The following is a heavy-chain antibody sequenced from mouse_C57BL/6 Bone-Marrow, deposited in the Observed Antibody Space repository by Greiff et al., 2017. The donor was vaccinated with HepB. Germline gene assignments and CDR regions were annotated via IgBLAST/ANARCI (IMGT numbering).Heavy chain of an antibody. Sequence: VQLQQPGAELVKPGASVKLSCKASGYTFTSYWMHWVKQRPGRGLEWIGRIDPNSGGTKYNEKFKSKATLTVDKPSSTAYMQLSSLTSEDSAVYYCARGGSTMVTTTGYYAMDYWGQGTSVTVSS. CDR3: ARGGSTMVTTTGYYAMDY. CDR1: GYTFTSYW. J-gene: IGHJ4*01. CDR2: IDPNSGGT. V-gene: IGHV1-72*01. D-gene: IGHD2-2*01.